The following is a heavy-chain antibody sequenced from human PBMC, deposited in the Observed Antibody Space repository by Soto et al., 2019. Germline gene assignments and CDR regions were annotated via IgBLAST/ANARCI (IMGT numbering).Heavy chain of an antibody. CDR2: IYYSGST. D-gene: IGHD5-18*01. Sequence: PSEALSLTCTVSGGSISRYYWSWIRQPPGKGLEWIGYIYYSGSTNYNPSLKSRVTISVDTSKNQFSLKLSSVTAADTAVYYCARELTRGYSYGGLGYWGQGTLVTVSS. CDR3: ARELTRGYSYGGLGY. V-gene: IGHV4-59*01. CDR1: GGSISRYY. J-gene: IGHJ4*02.